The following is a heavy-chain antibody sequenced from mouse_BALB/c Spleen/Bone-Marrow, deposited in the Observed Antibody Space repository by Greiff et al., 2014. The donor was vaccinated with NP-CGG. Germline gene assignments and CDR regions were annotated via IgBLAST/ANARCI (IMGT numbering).Heavy chain of an antibody. Sequence: EVMLVESGGGLVQPGGSLKLSCAASGFSFSGYGMSWVRQTPDKRLELVATINSNGGSTYYSDSVKGRFTISRDNAKNTLYLQMRSLKSEDTAMYYCARGYDYDSWFAYWGQGTLVTVSA. V-gene: IGHV5-6-3*01. J-gene: IGHJ3*01. CDR2: INSNGGST. D-gene: IGHD2-4*01. CDR1: GFSFSGYG. CDR3: ARGYDYDSWFAY.